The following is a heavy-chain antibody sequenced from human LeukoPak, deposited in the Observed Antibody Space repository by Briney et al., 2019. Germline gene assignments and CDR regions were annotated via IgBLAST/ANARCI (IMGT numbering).Heavy chain of an antibody. CDR1: GGTFSSYA. V-gene: IGHV1-69*06. CDR2: IIPIFGTA. Sequence: KISCKASGGTFSSYAVSWVRQAPGQGLEWMGGIIPIFGTANYAQKFQGRVTITADKSTSTAYMELSSLRSEDTAVYYCAKGGDYGDYVLDYWGQGTLVTVSS. J-gene: IGHJ4*02. D-gene: IGHD4-17*01. CDR3: AKGGDYGDYVLDY.